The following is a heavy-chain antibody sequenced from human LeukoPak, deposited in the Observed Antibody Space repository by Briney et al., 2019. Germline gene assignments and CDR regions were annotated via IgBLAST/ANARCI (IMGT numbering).Heavy chain of an antibody. CDR3: ARDYTGFSIAARPGEGY. CDR1: GFTFSSYW. J-gene: IGHJ4*02. Sequence: QTGGSLRLSCAASGFTFSSYWMHWVRQAPGKGLVWVSRINSDGSSTSYADSVKGRFTISRDNAKNTLYLQMNSLRAEDTAVYYCARDYTGFSIAARPGEGYWGQGTLVTVSS. CDR2: INSDGSST. V-gene: IGHV3-74*01. D-gene: IGHD6-6*01.